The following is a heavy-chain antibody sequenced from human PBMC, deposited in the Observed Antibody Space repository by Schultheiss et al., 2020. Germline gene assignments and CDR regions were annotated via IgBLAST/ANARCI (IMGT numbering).Heavy chain of an antibody. CDR3: AHSGSGSSWEEDYFDY. CDR2: IFSNDEK. CDR1: GGSISSYYW. Sequence: ETLSLTCTVSGGSISSYYWSWIRQPPGKGLEWLAHIFSNDEKSYSTSLKSRLTISKDTSKSQVVLTMTNMDPVDTATYYCAHSGSGSSWEEDYFDYWGQGTLVTVSS. V-gene: IGHV2-26*01. D-gene: IGHD6-13*01. J-gene: IGHJ4*02.